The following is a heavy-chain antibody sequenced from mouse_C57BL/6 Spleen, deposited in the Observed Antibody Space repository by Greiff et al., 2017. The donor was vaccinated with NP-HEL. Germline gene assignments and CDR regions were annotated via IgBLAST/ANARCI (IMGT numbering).Heavy chain of an antibody. CDR2: INYDGSST. J-gene: IGHJ2*01. Sequence: EVKLVESEGGLVQPGSSMKLSCTASGFTFSDYYMAWVRQVPEKGLEWVANINYDGSSTYYLDSLKSRFIISRDNAKNILYLQMSSLKSEDTATYYCARERVYGDFDYWGQGTTLTVSS. CDR1: GFTFSDYY. V-gene: IGHV5-16*01. D-gene: IGHD1-2*01. CDR3: ARERVYGDFDY.